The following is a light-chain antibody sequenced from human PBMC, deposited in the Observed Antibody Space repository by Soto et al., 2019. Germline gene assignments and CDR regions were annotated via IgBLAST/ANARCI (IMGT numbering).Light chain of an antibody. CDR3: QQRSNWPKVT. CDR2: DAS. J-gene: IGKJ4*01. Sequence: EIVLTQSPATLSLSPGERATLSCRASQSVSSYLAWYQQKPCQAPRLLIYDASNRASGIPARFSGSGSGTDFTLTISSLEPEDFAVYCCQQRSNWPKVTFGGGTKVDIK. V-gene: IGKV3-11*01. CDR1: QSVSSY.